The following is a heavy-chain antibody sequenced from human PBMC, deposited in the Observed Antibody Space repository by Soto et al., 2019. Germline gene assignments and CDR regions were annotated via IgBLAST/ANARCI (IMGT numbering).Heavy chain of an antibody. CDR2: IYYSGRT. CDR3: ARFAKEENPKVGSWYYFDY. D-gene: IGHD6-13*01. J-gene: IGHJ4*02. V-gene: IGHV4-31*03. CDR1: GGSISSGGYF. Sequence: SETLSLTCTVSGGSISSGGYFWSWVRQHPGKGLEWIGNIYYSGRTYYNPSLKSRVTISVDTSKNQFSLKLSSVTAADTAVYYCARFAKEENPKVGSWYYFDYWGQGTRVTVS.